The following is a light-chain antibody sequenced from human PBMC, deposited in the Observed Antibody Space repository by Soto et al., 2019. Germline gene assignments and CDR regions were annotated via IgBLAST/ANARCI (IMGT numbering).Light chain of an antibody. V-gene: IGKV3-15*01. CDR2: DAS. Sequence: EIVMTQSPASLSVSPGDGATLSCRASQSVTSNVAWYRQKPGHGPRLLIHDASTRTVGVPARFSGSGSGTDLTITISSLQSEDVEFYYCQQYHNRASQYSFGQGTKMEIK. CDR1: QSVTSN. CDR3: QQYHNRASQYS. J-gene: IGKJ2*03.